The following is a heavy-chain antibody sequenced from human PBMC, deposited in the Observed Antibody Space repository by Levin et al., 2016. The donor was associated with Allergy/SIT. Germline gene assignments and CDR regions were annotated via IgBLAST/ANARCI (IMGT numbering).Heavy chain of an antibody. V-gene: IGHV4-4*07. CDR2: IYISGST. Sequence: SETLSLTCTVSGGSISPYYWSWIRQPAGNGLEWIGRIYISGSTNYDPSLKSRVSMSIDTSKNQFSLKLSSVTAADTAMYYCASYPGYSNGYYFFDYWGQGTLVTVSS. J-gene: IGHJ4*02. CDR1: GGSISPYY. CDR3: ASYPGYSNGYYFFDY. D-gene: IGHD6-19*01.